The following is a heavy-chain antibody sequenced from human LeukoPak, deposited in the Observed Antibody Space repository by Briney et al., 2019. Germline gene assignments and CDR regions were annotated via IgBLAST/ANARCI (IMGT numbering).Heavy chain of an antibody. J-gene: IGHJ5*02. CDR1: GLTFSSYA. V-gene: IGHV3-23*01. CDR2: ISGSGGST. CDR3: AKDQFSSGLNWFDP. D-gene: IGHD6-19*01. Sequence: GGSLRLSCAASGLTFSSYAMSWVRQAPGKGLEWVSAISGSGGSTYYADSVKGRFTISRDNSKNTLYLQMNSLRAEDTAVYYCAKDQFSSGLNWFDPWGQGPLVTVSS.